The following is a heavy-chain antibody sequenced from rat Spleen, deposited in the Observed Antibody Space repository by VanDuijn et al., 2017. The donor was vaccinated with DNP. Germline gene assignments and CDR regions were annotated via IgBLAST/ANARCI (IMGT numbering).Heavy chain of an antibody. J-gene: IGHJ1*01. Sequence: QVQLQQSGGELAKPGSSVKISCKASGYTFTTYYMSWIKETTGQGLEYIGYINTGSGGTNYNEKFKGKATLTVDKSSSTALMQLSSLTPDDSAVYYCARRRLPYWYFDFWGPGTMVTVSS. CDR1: GYTFTTYY. CDR2: INTGSGGT. D-gene: IGHD1-4*01. V-gene: IGHV1-43*01. CDR3: ARRRLPYWYFDF.